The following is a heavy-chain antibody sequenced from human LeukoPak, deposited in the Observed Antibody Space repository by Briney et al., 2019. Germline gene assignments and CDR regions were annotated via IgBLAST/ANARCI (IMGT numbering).Heavy chain of an antibody. J-gene: IGHJ4*02. D-gene: IGHD2-2*01. V-gene: IGHV4-39*07. Sequence: SETLSLTCTVSGGSLSSSSYYWGWIRQPPGTGLEWVGSIYYSGSTYYNPSLKSRVTISVDTSKNQFSLKLSSVTAADTAVYYCARDCGTSCPFDYWGQGTLVTVSS. CDR3: ARDCGTSCPFDY. CDR2: IYYSGST. CDR1: GGSLSSSSYY.